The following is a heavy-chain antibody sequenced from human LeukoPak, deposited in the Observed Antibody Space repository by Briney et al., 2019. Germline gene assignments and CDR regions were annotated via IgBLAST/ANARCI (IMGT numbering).Heavy chain of an antibody. D-gene: IGHD3-16*02. CDR2: ISGSGGST. CDR1: GFTFSSYA. J-gene: IGHJ3*02. V-gene: IGHV3-23*01. CDR3: AKVRDDYVRGSYRVHDAFDI. Sequence: GGSLRLSCAASGFTFSSYAMSWVRQAPGKGLEWVSAISGSGGSTYYADSVKGRFTISRDNSKNTLYLQMNSLRAEDTAVYYCAKVRDDYVRGSYRVHDAFDIWGQGTMVTVSS.